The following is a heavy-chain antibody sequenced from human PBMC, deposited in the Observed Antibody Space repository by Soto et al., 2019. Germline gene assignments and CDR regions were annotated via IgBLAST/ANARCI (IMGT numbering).Heavy chain of an antibody. CDR2: INHSGST. V-gene: IGHV4-34*01. D-gene: IGHD6-19*01. Sequence: SETLSLTCGVSGSSFSAYYWTWIRQPPGKGLEWIGEINHSGSTSYNPSLKSRVTISLDTSKSQFSLKLSSVTAADTAVYYCAGGDEKVAGGAFDIWGQETMVAVSS. J-gene: IGHJ3*02. CDR3: AGGDEKVAGGAFDI. CDR1: GSSFSAYY.